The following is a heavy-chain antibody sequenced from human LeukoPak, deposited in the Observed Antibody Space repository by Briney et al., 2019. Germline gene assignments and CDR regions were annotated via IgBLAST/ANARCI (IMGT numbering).Heavy chain of an antibody. V-gene: IGHV4-39*07. CDR3: ARGRLYYYYYYMDV. CDR1: GGSISSSSYY. CDR2: IYYSGST. J-gene: IGHJ6*03. Sequence: TSETLSLTCTVSGGSISSSSYYWGWIRQPPGKGLEWIGSIYYSGSTYYNPSLKSRVTISVDTSKNQFSLKLSSVTAADTAVYYCARGRLYYYYYYMDVWGKGTTVTVSS.